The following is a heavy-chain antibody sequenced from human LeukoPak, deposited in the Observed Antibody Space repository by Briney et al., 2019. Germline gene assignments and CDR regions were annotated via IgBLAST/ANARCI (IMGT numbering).Heavy chain of an antibody. CDR1: GVAFSSYS. Sequence: PGGSLRLSCEASGVAFSSYSMNWVRQAAGKGLEWLSYINSTSSTIYYATPVKGRFTISRDNAKNSLYLLMNSLRAEDTAAYYCARVTVRATAVYFDYCVQGTLVSVSS. CDR3: ARVTVRATAVYFDY. CDR2: INSTSSTI. D-gene: IGHD4-11*01. V-gene: IGHV3-48*01. J-gene: IGHJ4*02.